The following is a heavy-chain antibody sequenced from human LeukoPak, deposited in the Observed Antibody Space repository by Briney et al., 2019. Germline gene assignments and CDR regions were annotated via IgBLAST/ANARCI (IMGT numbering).Heavy chain of an antibody. CDR1: GGFISSSSYY. CDR2: IYHSGST. J-gene: IGHJ4*02. CDR3: ARAVYGSGSRVVTAIDYYFDY. V-gene: IGHV4-39*07. D-gene: IGHD3-10*01. Sequence: KTSETLSLTCTVSGGFISSSSYYWGWIRQPPGKGLEWIGSIYHSGSTYYNPSLKSRVTISVDTSKNQFSLKLSSVTAADTAVYYCARAVYGSGSRVVTAIDYYFDYWGQGTLVTVSS.